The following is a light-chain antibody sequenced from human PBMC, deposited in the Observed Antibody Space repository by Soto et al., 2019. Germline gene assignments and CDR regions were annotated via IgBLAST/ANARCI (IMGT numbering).Light chain of an antibody. V-gene: IGKV3-20*01. CDR1: QSISSSY. J-gene: IGKJ1*01. CDR3: QHYGSSPQT. CDR2: GAS. Sequence: EIVLTQSPGTLSLSPGERASLSCRASQSISSSYLAWYQQRPGQAPRVLIYGASSRATGIPDRFSGSGSGTDFTLTIGRLEPEDFAVSYCQHYGSSPQTFGQGTKVEVK.